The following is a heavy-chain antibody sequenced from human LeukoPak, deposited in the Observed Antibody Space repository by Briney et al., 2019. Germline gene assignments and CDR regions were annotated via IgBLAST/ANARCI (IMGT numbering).Heavy chain of an antibody. CDR2: IYTSGST. CDR3: ARVRRYYYGSGSYYDY. CDR1: GGSISSYY. V-gene: IGHV4-4*07. J-gene: IGHJ4*02. Sequence: SETLSLTCTVSGGSISSYYWSWIRHPAGKGLEWIGRIYTSGSTNYNPSLKSRVTMSVDTSKNQFSLKLSSVTAADTAVYYCARVRRYYYGSGSYYDYWGQGTLVTVSS. D-gene: IGHD3-10*01.